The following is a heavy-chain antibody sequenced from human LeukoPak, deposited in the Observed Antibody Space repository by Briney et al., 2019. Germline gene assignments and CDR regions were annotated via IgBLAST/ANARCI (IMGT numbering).Heavy chain of an antibody. CDR3: ARDGLPCSGGSCYSDAFDI. CDR2: ISYDGSNE. J-gene: IGHJ3*02. Sequence: PGGSLRLSCAASGFTFSSYAMHWVRQAPGKGLEWVAVISYDGSNEYYADSVKGRFTISRDNSKNTLYLQMNSLRAEDTAVYYCARDGLPCSGGSCYSDAFDIWGQGTMVTVSS. V-gene: IGHV3-30*04. D-gene: IGHD2-15*01. CDR1: GFTFSSYA.